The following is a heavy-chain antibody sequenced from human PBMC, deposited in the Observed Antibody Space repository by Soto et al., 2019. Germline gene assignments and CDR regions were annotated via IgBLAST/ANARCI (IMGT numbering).Heavy chain of an antibody. CDR2: IWYDGSNK. Sequence: GGSLRLSCAASGFTFSSYGMHWVRQAPGKGLEWVAVIWYDGSNKYYADSVKGRFTISRDNSKNTLYLQMNSLRAEDTAVYYCARDRDSSSSLFPAYYYYYMDVWGKGTTVTVSS. CDR1: GFTFSSYG. D-gene: IGHD6-6*01. J-gene: IGHJ6*03. V-gene: IGHV3-33*01. CDR3: ARDRDSSSSLFPAYYYYYMDV.